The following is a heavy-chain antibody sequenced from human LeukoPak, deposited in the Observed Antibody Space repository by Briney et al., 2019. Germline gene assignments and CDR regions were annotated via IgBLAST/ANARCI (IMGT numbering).Heavy chain of an antibody. D-gene: IGHD3-3*01. CDR1: GFTFSSYA. Sequence: GESLRLSCAASGFTFSSYAMSWVRRAPGKGLEWVSGISISGGSASYADSVKGRFTISRDNPRNTLFMEMNSLRAEDTAVYYCARDGVYDFWSGYQTTFDYWGQGTLVTVSS. CDR3: ARDGVYDFWSGYQTTFDY. V-gene: IGHV3-23*01. CDR2: ISISGGSA. J-gene: IGHJ4*02.